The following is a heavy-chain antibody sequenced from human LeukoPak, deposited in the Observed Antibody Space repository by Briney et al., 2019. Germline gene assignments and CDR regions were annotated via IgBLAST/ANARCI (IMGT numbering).Heavy chain of an antibody. CDR3: AREREFRIHTFDP. CDR1: GFTVSSNY. CDR2: IYSGGST. D-gene: IGHD3-10*01. V-gene: IGHV3-66*01. Sequence: QSGGSLRLSCAASGFTVSSNYMSWVRQAPGKGLEWVSVIYSGGSTYYADSVKGRFTISRDNSKNTLYLQMNSLRAEDTAVYYCAREREFRIHTFDPWGQGTLVTVSS. J-gene: IGHJ5*02.